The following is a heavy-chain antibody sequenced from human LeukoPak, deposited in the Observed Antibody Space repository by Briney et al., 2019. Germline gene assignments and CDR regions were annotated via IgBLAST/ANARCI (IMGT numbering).Heavy chain of an antibody. CDR3: AREPYYDILTGYYTPDAFDI. CDR1: GYTFTSYG. D-gene: IGHD3-9*01. J-gene: IGHJ3*02. Sequence: ASVKVSCKASGYTFTSYGISWVRQAPGQGLEWMGWISAYNGNTNYAQKLQGRVTMTTDTSTSTAYMELRSLRSDDTAVYYCAREPYYDILTGYYTPDAFDIWGQGTMVTVSS. CDR2: ISAYNGNT. V-gene: IGHV1-18*01.